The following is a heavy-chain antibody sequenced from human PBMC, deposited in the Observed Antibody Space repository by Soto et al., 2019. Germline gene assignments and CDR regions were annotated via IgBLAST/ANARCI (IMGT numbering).Heavy chain of an antibody. CDR3: ARDQGPRVLPPYYYYGMDV. D-gene: IGHD3-10*01. Sequence: GGSLRLSCAASGFTFSSYGMHWVRQAPGKGLEWVAVIWYDGSNKYYADSVKGRFTISRDNSKNTLYLQMNSLRAEDTAVYYCARDQGPRVLPPYYYYGMDVWGQGTTVTVSS. J-gene: IGHJ6*02. CDR2: IWYDGSNK. CDR1: GFTFSSYG. V-gene: IGHV3-33*01.